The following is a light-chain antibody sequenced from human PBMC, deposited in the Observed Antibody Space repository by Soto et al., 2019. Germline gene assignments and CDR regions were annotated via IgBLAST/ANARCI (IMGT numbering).Light chain of an antibody. J-gene: IGLJ3*02. CDR3: AAWDDSLSGGV. V-gene: IGLV1-47*01. Sequence: QSVLTQPPSASGTPGQRVTISCSGSSSNIGSNYVYWYQQLPGTAPKLLIYRNNQRPSGVPDRFSGSKSGTSASLAISGLRSEDEADYYCAAWDDSLSGGVFGGATKVSVL. CDR1: SSNIGSNY. CDR2: RNN.